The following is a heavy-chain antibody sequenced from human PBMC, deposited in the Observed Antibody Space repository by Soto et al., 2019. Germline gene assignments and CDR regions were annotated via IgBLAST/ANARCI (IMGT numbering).Heavy chain of an antibody. CDR1: GGSISSGGYS. J-gene: IGHJ6*02. CDR2: TYHSGST. CDR3: ARAHYGDYGYGMDV. Sequence: QLQLQESGSGLVKPSQTLSLTCAVSGGSISSGGYSWGWIRQPPGKGLEWIGYTYHSGSTYYNPYLKRRVTISVDRSKNQFSLKLSSVTAADTAVYYCARAHYGDYGYGMDVWGQGTTVTVSS. V-gene: IGHV4-30-2*01. D-gene: IGHD4-17*01.